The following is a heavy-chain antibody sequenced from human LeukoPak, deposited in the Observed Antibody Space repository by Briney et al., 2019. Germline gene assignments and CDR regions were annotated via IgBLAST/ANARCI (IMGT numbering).Heavy chain of an antibody. Sequence: PSETLSLTCTVSGGSISSYYWIWIRQPPGKGLEGIGYIYYSGSTNYNPSLKSRVTISVDTSKNQFSLRLSSVTAADTAVYYCARDWGVSARPGYMDVWGKGTTVTVSS. CDR1: GGSISSYY. CDR3: ARDWGVSARPGYMDV. CDR2: IYYSGST. V-gene: IGHV4-59*01. D-gene: IGHD6-6*01. J-gene: IGHJ6*03.